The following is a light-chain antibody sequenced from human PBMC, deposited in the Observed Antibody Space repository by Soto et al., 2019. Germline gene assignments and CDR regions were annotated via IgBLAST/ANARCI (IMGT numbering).Light chain of an antibody. CDR3: QNYNDYSWT. V-gene: IGKV1-5*03. J-gene: IGKJ1*01. Sequence: DILMTQSPSTLSASVGDRVTITCRASQSISIWLAWYQQKPGKAPNLLIYKTSSLETGVPSRFSGSGSGTEFTITISSLQPDDFATYYCQNYNDYSWTFGQGTKVDVK. CDR2: KTS. CDR1: QSISIW.